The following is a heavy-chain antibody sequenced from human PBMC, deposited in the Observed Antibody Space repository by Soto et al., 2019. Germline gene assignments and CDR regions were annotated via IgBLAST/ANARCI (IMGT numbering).Heavy chain of an antibody. V-gene: IGHV1-2*04. J-gene: IGHJ5*02. CDR2: INPNSGGT. CDR1: GYTFTGYY. Sequence: QVQLLQSGAEVKKPGASVKVSCKASGYTFTGYYVHWVRQAPGQGLEWMGWINPNSGGTNYAPKFQGWVTMTRDTAISTAYMELSRLRSDDTAVYYCAREYYDFWSGYYTEPNWFDPWGQGTLVTVSS. D-gene: IGHD3-3*01. CDR3: AREYYDFWSGYYTEPNWFDP.